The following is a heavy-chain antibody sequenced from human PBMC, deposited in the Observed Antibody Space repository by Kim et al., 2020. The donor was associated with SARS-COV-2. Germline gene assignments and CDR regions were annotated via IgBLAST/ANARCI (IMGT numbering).Heavy chain of an antibody. CDR3: ARDTAVIPFDY. Sequence: KTDYADSVKGRFNSSRDNSKNTLYLQMNKLRVDDTAVYYCARDTAVIPFDYWGQGVLVTVSS. CDR2: KT. V-gene: IGHV3-33*01. D-gene: IGHD5-18*01. J-gene: IGHJ4*02.